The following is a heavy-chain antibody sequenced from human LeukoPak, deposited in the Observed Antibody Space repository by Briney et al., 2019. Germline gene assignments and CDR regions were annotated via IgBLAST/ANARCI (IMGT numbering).Heavy chain of an antibody. J-gene: IGHJ4*02. Sequence: ASVKVSCKASGYTFTGYYMHWVRQAPGQGLEWMGWIDPKSGATKYAQKFQGRVSMTRETSISTAYLELSRLTSDDTAVYYCAREYPGVSIVFGAQGTLVSVSS. V-gene: IGHV1-2*02. D-gene: IGHD6-13*01. CDR1: GYTFTGYY. CDR3: AREYPGVSIVF. CDR2: IDPKSGAT.